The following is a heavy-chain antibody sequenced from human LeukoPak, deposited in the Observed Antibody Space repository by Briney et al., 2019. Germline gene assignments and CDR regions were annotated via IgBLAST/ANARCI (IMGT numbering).Heavy chain of an antibody. Sequence: KSGGSLRLSCAASGFTFSSYSMNWVRQAPGKGLEWVSSISSSSSYIYYADSVRGRFTISRDNAKNSLYLQMNSLRAEDTAVYYCARSYWANWFDPWGQGTLVTVSS. D-gene: IGHD2-21*01. CDR3: ARSYWANWFDP. CDR1: GFTFSSYS. CDR2: ISSSSSYI. J-gene: IGHJ5*02. V-gene: IGHV3-21*01.